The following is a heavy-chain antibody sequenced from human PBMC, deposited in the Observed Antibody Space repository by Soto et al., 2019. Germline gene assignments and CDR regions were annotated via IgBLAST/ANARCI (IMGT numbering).Heavy chain of an antibody. CDR2: NHPSGNS. D-gene: IGHD4-17*01. V-gene: IGHV4-59*01. Sequence: SETLSLTCSVSGGSISGYYRSWLRQSPGKGLEWIGSNHPSGNSYYNPSLKSRATISVDMSKNQFSLKLSSVTAADTAVYYCARGDDYRKAGYWGQGTLVTVSS. CDR3: ARGDDYRKAGY. CDR1: GGSISGYY. J-gene: IGHJ4*02.